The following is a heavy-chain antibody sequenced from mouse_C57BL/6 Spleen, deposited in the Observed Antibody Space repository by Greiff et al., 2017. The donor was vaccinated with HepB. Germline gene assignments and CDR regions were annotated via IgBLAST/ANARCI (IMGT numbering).Heavy chain of an antibody. CDR1: GFTFSSYA. CDR3: ARDLYYGSSYFDY. CDR2: INDGGSYT. J-gene: IGHJ2*01. Sequence: EVKVVESGGGLVKPGGSLKLSCAASGFTFSSYAMSWVRQTPEKRLEWVATINDGGSYTYYPDNVKGRFTISRDKAKNNLYLQMSHLKSEDTAMYYCARDLYYGSSYFDYWGQGTTLTVSS. V-gene: IGHV5-4*01. D-gene: IGHD1-1*01.